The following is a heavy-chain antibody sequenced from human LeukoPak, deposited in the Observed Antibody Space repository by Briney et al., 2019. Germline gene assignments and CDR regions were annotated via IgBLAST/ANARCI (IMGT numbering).Heavy chain of an antibody. CDR3: ATRNILTGYLF. J-gene: IGHJ4*02. CDR1: GGSISSGDYY. CDR2: IYYSGST. Sequence: SQTLSLTCTVSGGSISSGDYYWSWIRQPPGKGLEWIGYIYYSGSTNYNPSLKSRVTISVDTSKNQFSLKLSSVTAADTAVYYCATRNILTGYLFWGQGTLVTVSS. V-gene: IGHV4-61*08. D-gene: IGHD3-9*01.